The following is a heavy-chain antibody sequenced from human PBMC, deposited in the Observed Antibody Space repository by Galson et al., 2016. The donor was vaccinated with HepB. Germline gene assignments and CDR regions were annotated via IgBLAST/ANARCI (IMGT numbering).Heavy chain of an antibody. CDR3: ARDGFPGFGSFFDY. V-gene: IGHV4-34*01. Sequence: SETLSLTCTVSGESLSGYFWSWIRQPPGKGLEWIGEANHRGTTNYDPSLESRVTISADTSKNQFSLNLSSVTAADTAVYFCARDGFPGFGSFFDYWGHGALVTVSS. J-gene: IGHJ4*01. D-gene: IGHD3-10*01. CDR2: ANHRGTT. CDR1: GESLSGYF.